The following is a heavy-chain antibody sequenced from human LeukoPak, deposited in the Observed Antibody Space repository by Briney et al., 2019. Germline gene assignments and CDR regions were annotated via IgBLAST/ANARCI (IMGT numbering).Heavy chain of an antibody. CDR3: ASSAVTTEDTVDC. D-gene: IGHD4-17*01. CDR1: GFTFSNYA. V-gene: IGHV3-30*04. J-gene: IGHJ4*02. Sequence: GGSLRLSCAASGFTFSNYAMHWVRQAPGKGLGWVAVISYDGSNKYYADSVQGRFTISRDNSKNTLYLQMNSLSSEDTAVYYCASSAVTTEDTVDCWGQGTLVTVSS. CDR2: ISYDGSNK.